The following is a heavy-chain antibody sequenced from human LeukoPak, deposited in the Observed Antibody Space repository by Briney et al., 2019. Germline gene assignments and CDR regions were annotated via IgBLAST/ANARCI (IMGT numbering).Heavy chain of an antibody. CDR2: ISSGGDTI. D-gene: IGHD3-22*01. CDR3: ARDYYDSSGLDY. CDR1: GFTFSSYS. Sequence: PGGSLRLSCAASGFTFSSYSMNWVRQAPGKGLEWVSYISSGGDTIYYADSVKGRFTISRDNAKKSLYLQMNSLRAEDTAVYYCARDYYDSSGLDYWGQGTLVTVSS. V-gene: IGHV3-48*04. J-gene: IGHJ4*02.